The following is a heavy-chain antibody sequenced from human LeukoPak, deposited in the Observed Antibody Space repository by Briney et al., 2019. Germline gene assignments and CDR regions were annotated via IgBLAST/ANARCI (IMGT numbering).Heavy chain of an antibody. CDR2: IKTKAESYAT. V-gene: IGHV3-73*01. D-gene: IGHD4-23*01. CDR1: GFTFSGSA. CDR3: TRLSGGNSDSYYYGLDV. J-gene: IGHJ6*02. Sequence: GGSLTLSWAASGFTFSGSAIHWVRQPSGKGLEWVARIKTKAESYATAYVASVKGRFTISRDDSKNTAYLQMDSLKTEDTAMYYCTRLSGGNSDSYYYGLDVWGQGTTVTVSS.